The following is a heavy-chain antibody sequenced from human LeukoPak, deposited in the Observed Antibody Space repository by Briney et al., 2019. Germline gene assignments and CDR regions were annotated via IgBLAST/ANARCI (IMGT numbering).Heavy chain of an antibody. J-gene: IGHJ5*02. CDR3: ARGPYHMLFMPTWFDT. CDR2: ITSNGDST. V-gene: IGHV3-64*01. D-gene: IGHD2/OR15-2a*01. Sequence: GGSLRLSCTASGFTFSSYAMHWVRQAPGKELEYVSAITSNGDSTHYARSVKGRFTISRDNSKDTVYLQMGSLRSEGMAVYYCARGPYHMLFMPTWFDTWGQGTVVTVSS. CDR1: GFTFSSYA.